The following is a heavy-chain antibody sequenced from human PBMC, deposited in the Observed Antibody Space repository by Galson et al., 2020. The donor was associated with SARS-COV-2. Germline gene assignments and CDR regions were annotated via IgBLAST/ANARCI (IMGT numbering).Heavy chain of an antibody. CDR1: GFTFSSYA. V-gene: IGHV3-30-3*01. CDR2: ISYDGSNK. Sequence: GESLKISCAASGFTFSSYAMHWVRQAPGKGLEWVAVISYDGSNKYYADSVKGRFTISRDNSKNTLYLQMNSLRAEDTAVYYCARDGDYVWGSYRYFDYWGQGTLVTVSS. J-gene: IGHJ4*02. D-gene: IGHD3-16*02. CDR3: ARDGDYVWGSYRYFDY.